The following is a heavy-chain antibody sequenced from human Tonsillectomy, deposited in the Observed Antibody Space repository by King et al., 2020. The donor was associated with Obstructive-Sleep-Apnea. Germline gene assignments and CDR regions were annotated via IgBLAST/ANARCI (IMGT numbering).Heavy chain of an antibody. Sequence: VQLVESGGGLVQPGRSLRLSCAASGFTFDDYAMHWVRQAPGKGLEWVSGISWNSGSIGYADSVKGRFTISRDNAKNSLYLQMISLRAEDTALYYCAKVGPSETYCGGDCYPFFDYWGQGTLVTVSS. CDR1: GFTFDDYA. V-gene: IGHV3-9*01. D-gene: IGHD2-21*02. CDR3: AKVGPSETYCGGDCYPFFDY. J-gene: IGHJ4*02. CDR2: ISWNSGSI.